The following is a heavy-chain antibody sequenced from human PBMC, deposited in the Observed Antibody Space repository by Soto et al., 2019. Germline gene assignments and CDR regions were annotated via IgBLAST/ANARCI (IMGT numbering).Heavy chain of an antibody. CDR1: GYTFTSYG. CDR3: ARTPYYYDSSGHRPDAFDI. V-gene: IGHV1-18*01. CDR2: ISAYNGNT. Sequence: QVQLVQSGAEVKKPGASVKVSCKASGYTFTSYGISWVRQAPGQGLEWMGWISAYNGNTNYAQKLQGRVTVTTDTSTSTAYMELRSLRSDDTAVYYCARTPYYYDSSGHRPDAFDIWGQGTMVTVSS. J-gene: IGHJ3*02. D-gene: IGHD3-22*01.